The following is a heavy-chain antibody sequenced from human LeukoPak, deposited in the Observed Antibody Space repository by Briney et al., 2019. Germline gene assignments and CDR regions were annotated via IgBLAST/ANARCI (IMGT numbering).Heavy chain of an antibody. Sequence: ASVKVSCKASGYTFTSYGISWVRQAPGQGLEWMGWISAYNGNTNYAQKRQGRVTMTTDTSTSTAYMELRSLRSDDTAVYYCARRTAAAGPSYYYYGMDVWGQGTTVTVSS. CDR3: ARRTAAAGPSYYYYGMDV. CDR2: ISAYNGNT. D-gene: IGHD6-13*01. V-gene: IGHV1-18*01. J-gene: IGHJ6*02. CDR1: GYTFTSYG.